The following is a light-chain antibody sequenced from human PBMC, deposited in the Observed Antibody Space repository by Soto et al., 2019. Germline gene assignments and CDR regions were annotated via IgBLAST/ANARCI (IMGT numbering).Light chain of an antibody. CDR3: SSYRSTSVYV. J-gene: IGLJ1*01. CDR1: SSNIGTNT. CDR2: RNN. Sequence: QSVLTQPPSASGTPGQRVTISCSGSSSNIGTNTVNWYRHLPGTAPKLLIYRNNERPSGVPDRFSGSKSGTSASLTISGLQAEDEANYYCSSYRSTSVYVFGTGTKVTVL. V-gene: IGLV1-44*01.